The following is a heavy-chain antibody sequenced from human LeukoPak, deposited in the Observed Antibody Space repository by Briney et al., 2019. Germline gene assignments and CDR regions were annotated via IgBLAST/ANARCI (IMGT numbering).Heavy chain of an antibody. CDR2: IWYDGSNK. V-gene: IGHV3-33*01. CDR3: ARHYYDSSGYYLFDY. D-gene: IGHD3-22*01. J-gene: IGHJ4*02. CDR1: GFTFSSYG. Sequence: GGSLRLSCAAFGFTFSSYGMHWVRQAPGKGLEWVAVIWYDGSNKYYADSVKGRFTISRDNSKNTLYLQMNSLRAEDTAVYYCARHYYDSSGYYLFDYWGQGTLVTVSS.